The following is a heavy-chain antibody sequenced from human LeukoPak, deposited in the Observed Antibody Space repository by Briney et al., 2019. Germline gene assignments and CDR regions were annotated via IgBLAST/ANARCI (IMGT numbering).Heavy chain of an antibody. J-gene: IGHJ4*02. D-gene: IGHD3-22*01. V-gene: IGHV1-69*13. CDR2: IIPIFGTA. CDR3: ARESTDYYDSSGYYYGPVY. CDR1: GYTFTGDY. Sequence: ASVKVSCKASGYTFTGDYMHWVRQAPGQGLEWMGGIIPIFGTANYAQKFQGRVTITADESTSTAYMELSNLRSEDTAVYYCARESTDYYDSSGYYYGPVYWGQGTLVTVSS.